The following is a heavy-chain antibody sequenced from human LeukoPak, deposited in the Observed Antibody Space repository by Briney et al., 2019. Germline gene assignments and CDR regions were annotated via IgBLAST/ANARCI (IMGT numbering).Heavy chain of an antibody. CDR1: SYTFTSYG. CDR2: ISAYNGNT. D-gene: IGHD3-22*01. Sequence: ASVKVSYKASSYTFTSYGISWVRQAPGQGLEWMGWISAYNGNTNYAQKLQSRVTMTTDTSTSTAYMELRSLRSDDTAVYYWARDLKAYYYDSSGPRGYWGQGTLVTVSS. CDR3: ARDLKAYYYDSSGPRGY. J-gene: IGHJ4*02. V-gene: IGHV1-18*01.